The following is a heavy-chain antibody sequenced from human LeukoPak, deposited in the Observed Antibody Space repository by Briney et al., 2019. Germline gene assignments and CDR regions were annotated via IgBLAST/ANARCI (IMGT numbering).Heavy chain of an antibody. V-gene: IGHV3-30*02. CDR1: GFIFSSYG. J-gene: IGHJ4*02. CDR2: IRYDGSTK. CDR3: AKDGQGYYFDY. Sequence: GGSLRLSCSASGFIFSSYGMHWVRQVPGKGLEWVAFIRYDGSTKYYADSVKGRFTISRDNSKNTLYLQMNSLRAEDTAVYYCAKDGQGYYFDYWGQGTLVTVSS.